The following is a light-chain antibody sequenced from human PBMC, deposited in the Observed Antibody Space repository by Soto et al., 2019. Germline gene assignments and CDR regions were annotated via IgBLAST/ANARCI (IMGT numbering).Light chain of an antibody. Sequence: QSALTQPASVSGSPGQSITISCTGTSSDFGGYNYVSWYQQHPGKAPKLMIYDVSYRPSGVSNRFSGSKSGNTATLTISGLQAEDEADYYCSSYTSSSTGVFGGGTKVTVL. CDR2: DVS. CDR3: SSYTSSSTGV. CDR1: SSDFGGYNY. J-gene: IGLJ2*01. V-gene: IGLV2-14*01.